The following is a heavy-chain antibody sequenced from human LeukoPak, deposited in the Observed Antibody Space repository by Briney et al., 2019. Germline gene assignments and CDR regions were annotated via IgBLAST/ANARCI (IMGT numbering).Heavy chain of an antibody. Sequence: PSETLSLTCAVYGGSFSGYYWSWIRQPPGKGLEWIGEINRSGSTNYNPSLKSRVTISVDTSKNQFSLKLSSVTAADTAVYYCARNPYSYGYMRFDYWGQGTLVTVSS. D-gene: IGHD5-18*01. CDR1: GGSFSGYY. CDR3: ARNPYSYGYMRFDY. CDR2: INRSGST. V-gene: IGHV4-34*01. J-gene: IGHJ4*02.